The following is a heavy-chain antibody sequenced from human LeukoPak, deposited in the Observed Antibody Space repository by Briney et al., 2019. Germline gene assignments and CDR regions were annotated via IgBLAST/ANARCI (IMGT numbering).Heavy chain of an antibody. J-gene: IGHJ4*02. CDR1: GYTFTGYY. Sequence: GASVKVSCKAPGYTFTGYYMHWVRQAPGQGLEWMGWINPNSGGTNYAQKFQGRVTMTRDTSISTACMELSRLRSDDTAVYYCARGLLRYFDWLTPLDYWGQGTLVTVSS. CDR2: INPNSGGT. CDR3: ARGLLRYFDWLTPLDY. D-gene: IGHD3-9*01. V-gene: IGHV1-2*02.